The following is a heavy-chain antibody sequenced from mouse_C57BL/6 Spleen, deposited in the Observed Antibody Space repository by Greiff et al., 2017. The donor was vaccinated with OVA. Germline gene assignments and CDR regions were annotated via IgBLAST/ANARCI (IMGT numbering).Heavy chain of an antibody. CDR2: INPNNGGT. D-gene: IGHD1-1*01. V-gene: IGHV1-26*01. J-gene: IGHJ4*01. CDR1: GYTFTDYY. Sequence: EVKLMESGPELVKPGASVKISCKASGYTFTDYYMNWVKQSHGKSLEWIGDINPNNGGTSYNQKFKGKATLTVDKSSSTAYMELRSLTSEDSAVYYCARRGLRSYAMDYWGQGTSVTVSS. CDR3: ARRGLRSYAMDY.